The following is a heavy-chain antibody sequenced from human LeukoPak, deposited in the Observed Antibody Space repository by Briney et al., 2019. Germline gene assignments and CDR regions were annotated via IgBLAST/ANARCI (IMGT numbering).Heavy chain of an antibody. CDR1: GFTFSSYG. V-gene: IGHV3-30*18. Sequence: GRSPRLSCAASGFTFSSYGMHWVRQAPGKGLEWVAVISYDGSNKYYADSVKGRFTISRDNSKNTLYLQMNSLRAEDTAVYYCAKDPQRKPKYYDILTGLGDLGQGTLVTVSS. J-gene: IGHJ4*02. D-gene: IGHD3-9*01. CDR3: AKDPQRKPKYYDILTGLGD. CDR2: ISYDGSNK.